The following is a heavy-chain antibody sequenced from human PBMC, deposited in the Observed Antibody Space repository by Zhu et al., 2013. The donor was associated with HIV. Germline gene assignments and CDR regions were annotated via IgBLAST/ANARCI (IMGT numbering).Heavy chain of an antibody. CDR1: GFIFTDYY. V-gene: IGHV1-2*02. D-gene: IGHD6-19*01. CDR2: VSGDS. CDR3: ARGGIAVAGTTDY. Sequence: QVQLAQSGGDVKKPGASVRVSCKASGFIFTDYYMHWVRQAPGQGLEWMGWVSGDSRSAQKFQGRLTMTRDTSINTYYMELNRLTSDDTGVYYCARGGIAVAGTTDYWGQGTRVIVSS. J-gene: IGHJ4*02.